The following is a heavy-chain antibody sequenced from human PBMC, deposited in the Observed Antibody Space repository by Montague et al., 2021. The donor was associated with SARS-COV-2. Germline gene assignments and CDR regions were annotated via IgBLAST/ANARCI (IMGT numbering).Heavy chain of an antibody. D-gene: IGHD6-19*01. Sequence: TLSLTRTVSGGSISSGSYYWSWIRQPAGKGLEWIGRISISGSTNYTPSLKSRVTISVDTSKNQFSLKLSSVTAADTAVYYCARDIAVAGLFDYWGQGTLVTVSS. V-gene: IGHV4-61*02. CDR2: ISISGST. CDR1: GGSISSGSYY. J-gene: IGHJ4*02. CDR3: ARDIAVAGLFDY.